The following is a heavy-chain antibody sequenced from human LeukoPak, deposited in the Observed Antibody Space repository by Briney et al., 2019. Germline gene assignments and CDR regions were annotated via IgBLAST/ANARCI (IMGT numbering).Heavy chain of an antibody. CDR1: GFTFSTFG. J-gene: IGHJ4*02. V-gene: IGHV3-23*01. CDR2: ISGSGGST. D-gene: IGHD6-13*01. CDR3: AKDRGSSWYDFDY. Sequence: PGGSLRLSCAASGFTFSTFGMSWVRQAPGKGLEWVSAISGSGGSTYYADSVKGRFTISRDNSKNTLYLQMNSLRAEDTAVYYCAKDRGSSWYDFDYWGQGTLVTVSS.